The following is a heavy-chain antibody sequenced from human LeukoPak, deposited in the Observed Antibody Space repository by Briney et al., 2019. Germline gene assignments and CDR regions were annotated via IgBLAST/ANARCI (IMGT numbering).Heavy chain of an antibody. CDR1: GFTFSSYA. Sequence: PGGSLRLSCAASGFTFSSYAMSWVRQAPGKGLEWVSAISGSGGSTYYADSVKGRFTISRDNAKNTLYLQMNSLRAEDTAVYYCARLRYDSSGRFFDNWGQGTLVTVSS. CDR2: ISGSGGST. CDR3: ARLRYDSSGRFFDN. D-gene: IGHD3-22*01. J-gene: IGHJ4*02. V-gene: IGHV3-23*01.